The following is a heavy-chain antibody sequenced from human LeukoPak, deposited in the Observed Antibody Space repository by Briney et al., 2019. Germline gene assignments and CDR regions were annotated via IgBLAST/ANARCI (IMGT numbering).Heavy chain of an antibody. V-gene: IGHV4-31*03. CDR1: VASINSGGFF. CDR2: IYYSGYT. J-gene: IGHJ3*02. D-gene: IGHD4-17*01. Sequence: SETLSLTCTVSVASINSGGFFWSWIRQHPGKGLEWIGHIYYSGYTYYNPSLTSRLAISLDTSKTQFSLRLSSVTAADTALYYCAIVLGVTTGHTCDIWGQGITVTVSS. CDR3: AIVLGVTTGHTCDI.